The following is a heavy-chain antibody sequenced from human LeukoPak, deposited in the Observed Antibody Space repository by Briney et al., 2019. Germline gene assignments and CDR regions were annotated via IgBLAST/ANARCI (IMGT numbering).Heavy chain of an antibody. CDR3: ARSGDAFYI. D-gene: IGHD3-3*01. CDR2: ISYDGSNK. J-gene: IGHJ3*02. V-gene: IGHV3-30-3*01. CDR1: GFTFSSYA. Sequence: GGSLRLSCAASGFTFSSYAMHWVRQAPGKGLEWVAVISYDGSNKYYADSVKGRFTISRDNSKNALYLQMNSLRAEDTAVYYCARSGDAFYIWGQGTMVTVSS.